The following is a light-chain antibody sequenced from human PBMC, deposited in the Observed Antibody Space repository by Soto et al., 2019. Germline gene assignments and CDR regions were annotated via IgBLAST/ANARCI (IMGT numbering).Light chain of an antibody. CDR1: SSDVGGYNY. J-gene: IGLJ1*01. CDR3: SSYRSSSTLV. CDR2: EVS. V-gene: IGLV2-14*01. Sequence: QSALTQPASVSGSPGQSITISCTGTSSDVGGYNYVSWYQQHPGKAPKLMIYEVSNRPSGVSNRFSGSKSGNTASLTISGLQAEDEADYYSSSYRSSSTLVFGTGTKLTVL.